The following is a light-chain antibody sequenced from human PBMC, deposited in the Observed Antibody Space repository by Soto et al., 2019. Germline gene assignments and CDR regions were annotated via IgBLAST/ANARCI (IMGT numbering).Light chain of an antibody. CDR2: DVS. CDR1: SSDVGGYNY. Sequence: QSALTQPASVSGSPGQSIAISCTGNSSDVGGYNYVSWYQQHPGKAPKLMVYDVSNRPSGVSNRFSGSKSGNTASPTISGLQAEDEADYYCSSYTSSSTYVFGTGTKVTVL. V-gene: IGLV2-14*01. CDR3: SSYTSSSTYV. J-gene: IGLJ1*01.